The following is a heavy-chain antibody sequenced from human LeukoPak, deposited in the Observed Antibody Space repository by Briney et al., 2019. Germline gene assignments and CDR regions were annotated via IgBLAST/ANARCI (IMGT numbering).Heavy chain of an antibody. CDR1: GYTFRDYY. CDR2: IYPYXGET. D-gene: IGHD3-22*01. J-gene: IGHJ4*02. V-gene: IGHV1-2*02. Sequence: ASVKVSCKASGYTFRDYYIHXXXQAPGQGLXXXXXIYPYXGETKIAQKFXGRVTTSSDTSISTAYMDLTRLTSDDTAVIYCARVRRYYDPSSPADYWGQGTLVTVSS. CDR3: ARVRRYYDPSSPADY.